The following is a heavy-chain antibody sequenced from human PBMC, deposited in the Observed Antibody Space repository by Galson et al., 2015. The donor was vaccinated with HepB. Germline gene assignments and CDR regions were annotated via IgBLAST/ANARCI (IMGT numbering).Heavy chain of an antibody. CDR3: ATSPGIAVAGPFKQPLVY. J-gene: IGHJ4*02. Sequence: SVKVSCKVSGYTLTELSMHWVRQAPGKGLEWMGGFDPEDGETIYAQKFQGRVTMTEDTSTDTAYMELSSLRSEDTAVYYCATSPGIAVAGPFKQPLVYWGQGTLVTVSS. V-gene: IGHV1-24*01. CDR1: GYTLTELS. D-gene: IGHD6-19*01. CDR2: FDPEDGET.